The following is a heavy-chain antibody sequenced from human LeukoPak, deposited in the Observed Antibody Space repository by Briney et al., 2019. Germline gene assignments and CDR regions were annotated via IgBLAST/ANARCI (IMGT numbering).Heavy chain of an antibody. CDR2: MNPNSGNT. D-gene: IGHD6-19*01. J-gene: IGHJ4*02. CDR1: GYTFTSYD. Sequence: GASVKVSCKASGYTFTSYDINWVRQATGQGLEWMGWMNPNSGNTGYAQKFQGRVTITRNTSISTAYMELSSLRSEDTAVYYCARGQSSGWYTNLYYFDYWGQGTLVTVSS. V-gene: IGHV1-8*01. CDR3: ARGQSSGWYTNLYYFDY.